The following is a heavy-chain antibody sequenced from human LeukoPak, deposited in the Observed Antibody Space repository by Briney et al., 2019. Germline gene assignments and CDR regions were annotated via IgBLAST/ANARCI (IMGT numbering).Heavy chain of an antibody. J-gene: IGHJ4*02. D-gene: IGHD1-14*01. CDR1: GYTFTSYY. Sequence: ASVKVSCKASGYTFTSYYMHWVRQAPGQGLEWMGIINPSGGSTSYAQKFQGRVTMTRDTSTSTVYMELSSLRSEDTAVYYCARDHYRASYGPPEGYWGQGTLVTVSS. V-gene: IGHV1-46*01. CDR3: ARDHYRASYGPPEGY. CDR2: INPSGGST.